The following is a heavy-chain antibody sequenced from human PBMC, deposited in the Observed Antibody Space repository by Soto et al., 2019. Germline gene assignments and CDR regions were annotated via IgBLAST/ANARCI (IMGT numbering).Heavy chain of an antibody. CDR1: GGTFSSYA. CDR3: ARLLGYSFGHQEFFDY. J-gene: IGHJ4*02. CDR2: IIPIFGTA. Sequence: SVKVSCKASGGTFSSYAISWVRQAPGQGLEWMGGIIPIFGTANYAQKFQGRVTITADESTSTAYLQWNNLETSDTAMYYCARLLGYSFGHQEFFDYWGQGTPVTVSS. V-gene: IGHV1-69*13. D-gene: IGHD5-18*01.